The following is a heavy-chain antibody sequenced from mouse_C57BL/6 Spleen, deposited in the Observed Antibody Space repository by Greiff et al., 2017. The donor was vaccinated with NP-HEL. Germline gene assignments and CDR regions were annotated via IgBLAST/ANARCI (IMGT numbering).Heavy chain of an antibody. CDR1: GYTFTDYE. CDR3: TRGAAQATGAMDY. J-gene: IGHJ4*01. Sequence: VQLQQSGAELVRPGASVTLSCKASGYTFTDYEMHWVKQTPVHGLEWIGAIDPETGGTAYNQKFKGKAILTADKSSSTAYMELRSLTSADSAVDYCTRGAAQATGAMDYWGQGTSVTVSS. V-gene: IGHV1-15*01. D-gene: IGHD3-2*02. CDR2: IDPETGGT.